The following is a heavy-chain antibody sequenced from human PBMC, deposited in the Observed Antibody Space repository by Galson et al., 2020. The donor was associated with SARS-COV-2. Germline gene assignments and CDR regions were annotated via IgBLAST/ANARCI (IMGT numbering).Heavy chain of an antibody. Sequence: ETSETLSLTCPAYGGSFSDYYWNWFRQSPGKGLGWIGEIHQRGTTNYNPSLNSRVSMSLDRSKNQSSLKLTSVTAADTAVYYCARGAPGFNMILVAIPTQLYYFDSWGQGNLVTVSS. CDR3: ARGAPGFNMILVAIPTQLYYFDS. CDR2: IHQRGTT. D-gene: IGHD3-22*01. J-gene: IGHJ4*02. V-gene: IGHV4-34*01. CDR1: GGSFSDYY.